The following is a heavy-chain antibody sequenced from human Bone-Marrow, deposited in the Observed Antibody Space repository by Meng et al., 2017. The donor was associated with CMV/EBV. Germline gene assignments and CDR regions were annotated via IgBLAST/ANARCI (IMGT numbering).Heavy chain of an antibody. CDR3: ARVRGSVRGVYYYYGMDV. V-gene: IGHV3-74*01. CDR1: GFTFSSYW. J-gene: IGHJ6*02. CDR2: INSDGSST. Sequence: ETLSLTCAASGFTFSSYWMHWVRQAPGKGLVWVSRINSDGSSTSYADSVKGRFTISRDNAKNTLYLQMNSLRAEDTAVYYCARVRGSVRGVYYYYGMDVWGQGTTVTVSS. D-gene: IGHD5/OR15-5a*01.